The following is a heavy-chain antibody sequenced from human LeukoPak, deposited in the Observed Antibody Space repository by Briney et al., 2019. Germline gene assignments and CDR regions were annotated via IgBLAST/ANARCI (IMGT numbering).Heavy chain of an antibody. V-gene: IGHV1-8*01. D-gene: IGHD3-22*01. J-gene: IGHJ4*02. CDR3: ARCYYDSSGYYYFDY. CDR1: GYTFTSYD. Sequence: GASVKVSCKASGYTFTSYDINWVRQATGQGLEWMGWINPNSGNTGYAQKFQGRVTMTRNTSISTAYMELSSLRSEDTAVYYCARCYYDSSGYYYFDYWGQGTLVTVSS. CDR2: INPNSGNT.